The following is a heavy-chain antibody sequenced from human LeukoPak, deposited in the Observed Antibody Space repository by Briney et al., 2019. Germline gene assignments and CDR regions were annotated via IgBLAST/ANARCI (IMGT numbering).Heavy chain of an antibody. J-gene: IGHJ1*01. Sequence: ASVKVSCKASGYTFTSYGISWVRQAPGQGLEWMGGIIPIFGTANYAQKFQGRVTITADESTSTAYMELSSLRSEDTAVYYCSYCSGGSCYSEYFQHWGQGTLVTVSS. CDR2: IIPIFGTA. V-gene: IGHV1-69*13. CDR1: GYTFTSYG. D-gene: IGHD2-15*01. CDR3: SYCSGGSCYSEYFQH.